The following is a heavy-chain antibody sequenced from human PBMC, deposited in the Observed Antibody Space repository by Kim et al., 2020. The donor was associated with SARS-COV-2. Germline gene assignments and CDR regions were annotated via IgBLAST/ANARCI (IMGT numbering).Heavy chain of an antibody. CDR1: GFTFSSYA. Sequence: GGSLRLSCAASGFTFSSYAMSWVRQAPGKGLEWVSAISGSGGSTYYADSVKGRFTISRDNSKNTLYLQMNSLRAEDTAVYYCAKAPQPTYSSSWYPRSNYYYYGMDVWGQGTTVTVSS. V-gene: IGHV3-23*01. CDR2: ISGSGGST. CDR3: AKAPQPTYSSSWYPRSNYYYYGMDV. D-gene: IGHD6-13*01. J-gene: IGHJ6*02.